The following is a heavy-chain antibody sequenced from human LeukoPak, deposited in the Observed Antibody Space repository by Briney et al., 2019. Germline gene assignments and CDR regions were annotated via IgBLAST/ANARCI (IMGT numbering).Heavy chain of an antibody. V-gene: IGHV4-38-2*02. Sequence: NTSETLSLTCTVSGYSISSGYYWGWIRQPPGKGLEWIGSIYHSGRTFYNPSLKSRATISVDTSKNQFSLKLTSVTAADTAVYYCARPYLPATRFDYWGQGTLVTVSS. D-gene: IGHD5-24*01. CDR3: ARPYLPATRFDY. J-gene: IGHJ4*02. CDR2: IYHSGRT. CDR1: GYSISSGYY.